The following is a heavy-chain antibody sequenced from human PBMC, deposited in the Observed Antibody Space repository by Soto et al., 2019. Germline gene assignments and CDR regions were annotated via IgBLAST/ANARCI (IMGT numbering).Heavy chain of an antibody. D-gene: IGHD3-10*01. CDR1: GYSFTSYW. CDR3: ARGQVKGPLPRGFYYGKDV. J-gene: IGHJ6*02. V-gene: IGHV5-51*01. CDR2: IYPGDSDT. Sequence: GESLKISCKASGYSFTSYWIGRVRQMPGKGLEWMGIIYPGDSDTRYSPSFQGQVTIPADKSISTAYLQWSSLKASDTAMYYCARGQVKGPLPRGFYYGKDVWGDGNTFT.